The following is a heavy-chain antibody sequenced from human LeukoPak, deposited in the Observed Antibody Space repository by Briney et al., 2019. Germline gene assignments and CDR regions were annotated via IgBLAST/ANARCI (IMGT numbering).Heavy chain of an antibody. CDR2: IIPIFGTA. Sequence: SVKVSCKASGGTFSSYAISWVRQAPGQGLEWIGGIIPIFGTANYAQKFQGRVTITADESTSTAYMELSSLRSEDTAVYYCARYYSGWYYFDYWGQGTLVTVSS. V-gene: IGHV1-69*13. CDR1: GGTFSSYA. CDR3: ARYYSGWYYFDY. J-gene: IGHJ4*02. D-gene: IGHD6-19*01.